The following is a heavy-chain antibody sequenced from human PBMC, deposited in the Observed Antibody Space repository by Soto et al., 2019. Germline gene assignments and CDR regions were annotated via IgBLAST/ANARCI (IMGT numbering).Heavy chain of an antibody. J-gene: IGHJ4*02. CDR2: ISYDGSKK. V-gene: IGHV3-30*18. CDR3: AKDRDGGHSGIYYDLDH. D-gene: IGHD1-26*01. Sequence: QVQLVESGGGVVQPERSLRLSCVASGFSFNSYGMHWVRQAPGKGLEWVAAISYDGSKKYYLDSVKGRFTISRDNSKNALYLQMDSLRDGETALYSCAKDRDGGHSGIYYDLDHWGQGPLVTVSS. CDR1: GFSFNSYG.